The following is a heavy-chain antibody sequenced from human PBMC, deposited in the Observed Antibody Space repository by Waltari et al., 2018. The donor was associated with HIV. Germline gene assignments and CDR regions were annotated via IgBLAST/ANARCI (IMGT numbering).Heavy chain of an antibody. CDR2: IYYSGST. D-gene: IGHD3-10*01. V-gene: IGHV4-31*03. J-gene: IGHJ6*02. CDR3: ARDYRSPSGSYYYYGMDV. CDR1: GFSIRRSPYS. Sequence: QVQLQESGPGLLKPSQTLSLTCSVSGFSIRRSPYSWSWIRQFPGKGLEWIGYIYYSGSTSYNPSLESRVTISIDTSKNQLSLRLSSVTAADTAVYYCARDYRSPSGSYYYYGMDVWGQGTRVTVSS.